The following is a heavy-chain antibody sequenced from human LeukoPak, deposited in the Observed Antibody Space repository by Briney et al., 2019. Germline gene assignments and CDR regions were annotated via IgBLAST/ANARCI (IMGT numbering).Heavy chain of an antibody. CDR1: GFTFSSYG. CDR2: ISYDGSNK. D-gene: IGHD6-13*01. CDR3: ASLIAAAGTLDY. J-gene: IGHJ4*02. Sequence: GGSLRLSCAASGFTFSSYGMHWVRQAPGKGLEWVAVISYDGSNKYYADSVKGRFTISRDNSKNMLYLQMNSLRAEDTAVYYCASLIAAAGTLDYWGQGTLVTVSS. V-gene: IGHV3-30*03.